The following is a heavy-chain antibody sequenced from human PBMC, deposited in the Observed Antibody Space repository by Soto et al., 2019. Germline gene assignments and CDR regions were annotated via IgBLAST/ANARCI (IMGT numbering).Heavy chain of an antibody. J-gene: IGHJ6*02. D-gene: IGHD3-16*01. CDR2: ISGSGGST. CDR1: GFTFSSYA. V-gene: IGHV3-23*01. CDR3: AARGGGAKPNYYYYGMDV. Sequence: GGSLRLSCAASGFTFSSYAMSWVRQAPGKGLEWVSAISGSGGSTYYADSVKGRFTISRDNSKNTLYLQMNSLRAEDTAVYYCAARGGGAKPNYYYYGMDVWGQGTTVTVSS.